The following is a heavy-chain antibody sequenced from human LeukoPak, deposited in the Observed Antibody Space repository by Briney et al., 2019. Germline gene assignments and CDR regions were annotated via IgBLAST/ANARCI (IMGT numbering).Heavy chain of an antibody. D-gene: IGHD1-26*01. CDR1: GFTFSSYG. Sequence: GGSLRLSCAASGFTFSSYGMTWVRQAPGKGLEWVSYISSSSSTIYYADSVKGRFTISRDNSKNTLYLQMNSLRAEDTAVYYCAKEVGATQDWGQGTLVTVSS. J-gene: IGHJ4*02. V-gene: IGHV3-48*01. CDR2: ISSSSSTI. CDR3: AKEVGATQD.